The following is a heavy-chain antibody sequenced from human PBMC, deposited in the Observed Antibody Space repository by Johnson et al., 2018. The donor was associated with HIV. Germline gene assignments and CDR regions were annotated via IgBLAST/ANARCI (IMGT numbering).Heavy chain of an antibody. CDR2: RRNDGSNK. J-gene: IGHJ3*02. CDR1: GFTFSSYG. D-gene: IGHD3-22*01. Sequence: VQLVESGGGVVQPGGSLRLSCAASGFTFSSYGLHWVRQAQGKGLEWVAFRRNDGSNKYSADSGKGRFTIARDNSKNKLYLQMNSLRAEDTAVYYCAKASNYYDSSRHAFDIWGQGTMVTVSS. V-gene: IGHV3-30*02. CDR3: AKASNYYDSSRHAFDI.